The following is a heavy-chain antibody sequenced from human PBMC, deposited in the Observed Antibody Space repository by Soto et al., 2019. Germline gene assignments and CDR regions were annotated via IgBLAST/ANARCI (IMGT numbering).Heavy chain of an antibody. D-gene: IGHD3-22*01. CDR3: ARSYDSSGYPCDY. CDR2: ISYDGSNK. V-gene: IGHV3-30-3*01. CDR1: GFTFSSYA. J-gene: IGHJ4*02. Sequence: GGSLRLSCAASGFTFSSYAMHWVRQAPGKGLEWVAVISYDGSNKYYADSVKGRFTISRDNSKNTLYLQMNSLRAEDTAVYYCARSYDSSGYPCDYWGQGTLVTVSS.